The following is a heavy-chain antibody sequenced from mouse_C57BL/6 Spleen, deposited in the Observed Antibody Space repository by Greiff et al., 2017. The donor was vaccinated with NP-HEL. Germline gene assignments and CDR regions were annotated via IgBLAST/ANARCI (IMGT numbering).Heavy chain of an antibody. CDR3: ARQAVVERDYFDY. V-gene: IGHV1-81*01. CDR1: GYTFTSYG. CDR2: IYPRSGNT. J-gene: IGHJ2*01. D-gene: IGHD1-1*01. Sequence: VKLQESGAELARPGASVKLSCKASGYTFTSYGISWVKQRTGQGLEWIGEIYPRSGNTYYNEKFKGKATLTADKSSSTAYMELRSLTSEDSAVYFCARQAVVERDYFDYWGQGTTLTVSS.